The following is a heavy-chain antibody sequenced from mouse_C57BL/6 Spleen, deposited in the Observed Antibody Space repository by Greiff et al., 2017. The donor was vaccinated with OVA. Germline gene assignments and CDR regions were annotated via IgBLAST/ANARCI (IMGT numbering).Heavy chain of an antibody. D-gene: IGHD3-3*01. Sequence: EVMLVESGGDLVKPGGSLKLSCAASGFTFSSYGMSWVRQTPDKRLEWVATISSGGSYTYSPDSVKGRFTISRDNAKTPLYLQMSSLKSEDTDKYYCARGRAKGLRETYWYFDVWGTGTTVTVSS. J-gene: IGHJ1*03. CDR3: ARGRAKGLRETYWYFDV. CDR1: GFTFSSYG. V-gene: IGHV5-6*02. CDR2: ISSGGSYT.